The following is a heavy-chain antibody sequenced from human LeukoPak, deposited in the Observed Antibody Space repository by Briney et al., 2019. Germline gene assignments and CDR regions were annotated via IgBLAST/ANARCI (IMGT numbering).Heavy chain of an antibody. D-gene: IGHD3-16*01. CDR3: AKLPAAGGDYVYMDS. J-gene: IGHJ4*02. V-gene: IGHV3-23*01. CDR2: IARSGAYT. Sequence: PGGSLRLSCAASGFTFNNYATTWVRQAPGKGLEWVSAIARSGAYTYYADSVRGRFTISRDNSKNTLYLLMSSLRAEDTAVYYCAKLPAAGGDYVYMDSWGQGTLVTVSS. CDR1: GFTFNNYA.